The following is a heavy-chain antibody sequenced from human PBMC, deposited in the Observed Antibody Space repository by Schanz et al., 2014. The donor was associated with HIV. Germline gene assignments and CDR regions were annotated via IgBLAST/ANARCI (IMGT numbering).Heavy chain of an antibody. D-gene: IGHD3-10*01. CDR3: TRLVVRWFGEAHYSMAV. CDR1: GFTFGDYA. Sequence: EVHLVESGGGLIKPGRSLRLSCTASGFTFGDYAMSWFRQAPGKGLEWVGFIRSKGYGGTPDYVASVKGRFTISRDDSKSIAYLQMNSLKTEDTAVYYCTRLVVRWFGEAHYSMAVWGQGTTVTVAS. J-gene: IGHJ6*02. CDR2: IRSKGYGGTP. V-gene: IGHV3-49*05.